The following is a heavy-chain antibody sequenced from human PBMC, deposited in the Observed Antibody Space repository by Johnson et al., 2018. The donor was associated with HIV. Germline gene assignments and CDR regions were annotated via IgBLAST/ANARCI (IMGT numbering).Heavy chain of an antibody. Sequence: QVQLVESGGGVVQPGGSLRLSCAASGFTFSSYGMHWVRQAPGKGLEWVAFIRYDGSNKYYADSVKGRFTISRENATNSLHLEMDSLSAEDTAWYYSAREGVGPGYSSSWLQSPNAFDIWGQGTMVTVSS. D-gene: IGHD6-13*01. CDR2: IRYDGSNK. CDR1: GFTFSSYG. J-gene: IGHJ3*02. V-gene: IGHV3-30*02. CDR3: AREGVGPGYSSSWLQSPNAFDI.